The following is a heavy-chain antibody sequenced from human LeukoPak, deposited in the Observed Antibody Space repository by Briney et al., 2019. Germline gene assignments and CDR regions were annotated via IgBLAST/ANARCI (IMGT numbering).Heavy chain of an antibody. CDR1: GFTFSSYW. CDR2: IKQDGSEK. V-gene: IGHV3-7*01. Sequence: QAGGSLRLSCAASGFTFSSYWMSWVRQAPGKGLEWVANIKQDGSEKYYVDSVKGRFTISRDNAKNSLYLQMNSLRAEDTAVYYCARDRYYGSGSYYRNPPYDAFDIWGQGTMVTVSS. J-gene: IGHJ3*02. CDR3: ARDRYYGSGSYYRNPPYDAFDI. D-gene: IGHD3-10*01.